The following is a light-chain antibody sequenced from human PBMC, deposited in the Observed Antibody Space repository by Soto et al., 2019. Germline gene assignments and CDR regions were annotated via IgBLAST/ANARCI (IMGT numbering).Light chain of an antibody. CDR1: SSNIGSNT. CDR3: EAWDNSLNGQGV. Sequence: QSVLTQPPSASGTPGQRVTISCSGSSSNIGSNTVNWYQQLPGTAPKLLIYSNNQRPSGVPDRFSGSKSGTSASLAISGLQSEDEADYYWEAWDNSLNGQGVFGTGTKVTVL. CDR2: SNN. J-gene: IGLJ1*01. V-gene: IGLV1-44*01.